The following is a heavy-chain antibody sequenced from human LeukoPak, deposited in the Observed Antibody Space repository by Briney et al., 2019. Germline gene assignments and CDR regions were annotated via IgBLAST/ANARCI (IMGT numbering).Heavy chain of an antibody. J-gene: IGHJ4*02. D-gene: IGHD6-13*01. Sequence: PSETLSPTCTVSGGSISSSSYYWGWIRQPPGKGLEWIGSIYYSGSTYYNPSLKSRVTISVDTSKNQFSLKLSSVTAADTAVYYCARHTEQQLPYFDYWGQGTLVTVSS. V-gene: IGHV4-39*01. CDR2: IYYSGST. CDR3: ARHTEQQLPYFDY. CDR1: GGSISSSSYY.